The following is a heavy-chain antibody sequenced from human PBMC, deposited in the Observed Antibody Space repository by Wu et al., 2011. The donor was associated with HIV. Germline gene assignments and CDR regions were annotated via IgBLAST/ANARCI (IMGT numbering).Heavy chain of an antibody. J-gene: IGHJ4*02. CDR1: GYTITRHY. D-gene: IGHD1-1*01. Sequence: QVQLFQSGAEVRKPGASVKVSCKAFGYTITRHYLHWVRQAPGQGLEWMGVIHPSGVTTISPREFQGRLTMTRDTSTNSAYLELSGLRFDDTAIYYCAKEAGTIGKNFDSWGQGSLVTV. CDR2: IHPSGVTT. CDR3: AKEAGTIGKNFDS. V-gene: IGHV1-46*01.